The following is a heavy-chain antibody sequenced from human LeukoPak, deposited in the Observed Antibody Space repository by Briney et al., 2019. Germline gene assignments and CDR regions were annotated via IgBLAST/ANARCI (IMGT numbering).Heavy chain of an antibody. V-gene: IGHV3-30*02. Sequence: GGSLRLSCAASGFTFSSYGMHWVRQAPGKGLEWVAFIRYDGSNKYYADSVKGRFTISRDNSKNTLYLQMNSLRAEDTAVYYCAKDNQGWPDHNFDYWGQGTLVTVSS. CDR1: GFTFSSYG. J-gene: IGHJ4*02. D-gene: IGHD5-24*01. CDR2: IRYDGSNK. CDR3: AKDNQGWPDHNFDY.